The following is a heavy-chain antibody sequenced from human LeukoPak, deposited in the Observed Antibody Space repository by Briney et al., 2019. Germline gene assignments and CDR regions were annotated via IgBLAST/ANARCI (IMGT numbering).Heavy chain of an antibody. D-gene: IGHD1-26*01. CDR2: NIPIFGTA. V-gene: IGHV1-69*13. CDR3: ARKFIVGATGDAFDI. Sequence: SVNVSCKASGGTFSSYAISWVRQAPGQGLEWMGGNIPIFGTANYAQKFQGRVTITADESTSTAYMELSSLRSEDTAVYYCARKFIVGATGDAFDIWGQGTMVTVSS. J-gene: IGHJ3*02. CDR1: GGTFSSYA.